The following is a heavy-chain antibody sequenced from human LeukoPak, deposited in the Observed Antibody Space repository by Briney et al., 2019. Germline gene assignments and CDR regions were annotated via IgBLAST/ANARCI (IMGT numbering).Heavy chain of an antibody. V-gene: IGHV1-18*01. CDR1: GYTFTSYG. Sequence: ASVKVSCKASGYTFTSYGISWVRQAPGQGLEWMGWISAYNGNTNYAQKLQGRVTMTTDTSTSTAYMELRSLRSDDTAVYYCARDYKSYYYDSSGYYYHLVDCGYWGQGTLVTVSS. CDR3: ARDYKSYYYDSSGYYYHLVDCGY. J-gene: IGHJ4*02. D-gene: IGHD3-22*01. CDR2: ISAYNGNT.